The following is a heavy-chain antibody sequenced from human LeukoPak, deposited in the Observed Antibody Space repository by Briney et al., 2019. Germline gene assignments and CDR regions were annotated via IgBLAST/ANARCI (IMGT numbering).Heavy chain of an antibody. Sequence: SETLSLTCAVYGGSFSGHYWSWIRQPPGKGLEWIGSIYYSGNTNNNPSLKSRVTISVDTSKNEFSLKLRSVTAADTAVYYCVRQSGSFYYYYMDVWGKGTTVTVSS. J-gene: IGHJ6*03. V-gene: IGHV4-34*01. D-gene: IGHD1-26*01. CDR1: GGSFSGHY. CDR3: VRQSGSFYYYYMDV. CDR2: IYYSGNT.